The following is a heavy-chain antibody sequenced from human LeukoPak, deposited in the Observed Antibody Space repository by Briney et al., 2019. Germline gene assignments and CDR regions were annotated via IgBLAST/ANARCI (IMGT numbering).Heavy chain of an antibody. CDR2: IYSGDNT. J-gene: IGHJ4*02. Sequence: RGGSLRLSCAASGFTVSTNFMDWVRQAPGKGLEWVSVIYSGDNTYYADSVKGRFTISRDKSKNTLYLQMNSLRAEDTAVYFCARETKDGLNFFSHIDFWGQGTLVTVSS. CDR3: ARETKDGLNFFSHIDF. V-gene: IGHV3-66*01. D-gene: IGHD5-24*01. CDR1: GFTVSTNF.